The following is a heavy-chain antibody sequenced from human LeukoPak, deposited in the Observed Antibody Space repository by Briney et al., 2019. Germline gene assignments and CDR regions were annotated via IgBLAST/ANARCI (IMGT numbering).Heavy chain of an antibody. J-gene: IGHJ3*01. V-gene: IGHV3-7*02. D-gene: IGHD6-13*01. CDR3: TTVRGIAAAGS. Sequence: GGSLRLSCAASGFTFSSYWMTWVRQAPGKGLECVANINEDGSAKFYVDSGKGRFMISRDNAKNSLYLQMNSLRAEDTAVYYCTTVRGIAAAGSWGQGTMVTVSS. CDR1: GFTFSSYW. CDR2: INEDGSAK.